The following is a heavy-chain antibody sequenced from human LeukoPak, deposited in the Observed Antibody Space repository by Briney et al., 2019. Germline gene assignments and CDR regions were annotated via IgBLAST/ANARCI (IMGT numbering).Heavy chain of an antibody. CDR3: ARETYYYDSSGYYSPLFFDY. V-gene: IGHV3-64*01. Sequence: GGSLRLSCAASGFTFSSYAMHWVRQAPGKGLEYVSAISSNGGSTYYANSVKGRSTISRDNSKNTLYLQMGSLRAEDMAVYYCARETYYYDSSGYYSPLFFDYWGQGTPVTVSS. CDR2: ISSNGGST. J-gene: IGHJ4*02. D-gene: IGHD3-22*01. CDR1: GFTFSSYA.